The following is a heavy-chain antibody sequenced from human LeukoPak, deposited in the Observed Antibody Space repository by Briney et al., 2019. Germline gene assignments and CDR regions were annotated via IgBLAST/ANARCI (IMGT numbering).Heavy chain of an antibody. CDR3: AREGSITMIVKPPDY. V-gene: IGHV3-48*03. Sequence: GGSLRLSCAASGFTFSSYEMNWVRQAPGKGLEWVSYISSSGSTIYYADSVKGRFTISRDNAKNTLYLQMNSLRAEDTAVYYCAREGSITMIVKPPDYWGQGTLVTVSS. CDR1: GFTFSSYE. CDR2: ISSSGSTI. D-gene: IGHD3-22*01. J-gene: IGHJ4*02.